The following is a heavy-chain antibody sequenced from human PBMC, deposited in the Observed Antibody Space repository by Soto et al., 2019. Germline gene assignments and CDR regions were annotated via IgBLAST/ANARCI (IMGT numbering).Heavy chain of an antibody. CDR2: MNPNSGNT. J-gene: IGHJ6*02. D-gene: IGHD6-6*01. CDR3: ARRKPLVPYYYYYGMDV. V-gene: IGHV1-8*01. Sequence: QVQLVQSGAEVKKPGASVKVSCKASGYTFTSYDINWVRQATGQGLEWMGWMNPNSGNTGYAQKFQGRVTMTRNTSQSXXYMELSSLRSEDTAVYYCARRKPLVPYYYYYGMDVWGQGTTVTVSS. CDR1: GYTFTSYD.